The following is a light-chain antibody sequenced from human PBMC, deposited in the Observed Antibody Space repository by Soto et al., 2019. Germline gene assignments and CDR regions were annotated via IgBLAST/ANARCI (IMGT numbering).Light chain of an antibody. J-gene: IGLJ1*01. V-gene: IGLV2-23*01. Sequence: QSVLTQPASVPGSPGQSITISCTGTSSDVGSYNLVSWYQQHPGKAPKLMIYEGSKRPSGVSNRFSGSKSGNTASLTISGLQAEDEADYYCCSYAGSSTHYVFGTGTKVTVL. CDR3: CSYAGSSTHYV. CDR1: SSDVGSYNL. CDR2: EGS.